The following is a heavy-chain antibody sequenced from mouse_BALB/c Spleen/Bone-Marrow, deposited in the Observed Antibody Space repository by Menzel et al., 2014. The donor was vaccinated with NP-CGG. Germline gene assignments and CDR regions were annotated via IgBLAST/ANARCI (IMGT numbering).Heavy chain of an antibody. CDR1: GYAFTNYL. CDR3: ARRDYSFAY. Sequence: QVQLQQSGAELVRPGTSVKVSCKASGYAFTNYLIEWVKQRPGQGLEWIGVTNPGSGGTNYNEKFKGKVTLTADKSSSTAYMQLSSLTSDDSAVYLCARRDYSFAYWGQGTLVTVSA. J-gene: IGHJ3*01. V-gene: IGHV1-54*01. D-gene: IGHD2-13*01. CDR2: TNPGSGGT.